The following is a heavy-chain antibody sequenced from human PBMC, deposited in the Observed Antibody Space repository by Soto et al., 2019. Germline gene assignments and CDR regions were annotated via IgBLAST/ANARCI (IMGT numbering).Heavy chain of an antibody. V-gene: IGHV3-21*01. CDR1: GFTFSSYS. D-gene: IGHD3-22*01. CDR2: ISSSSSYI. J-gene: IGHJ4*02. Sequence: GGSLRLSCAASGFTFSSYSMNWVRQAPGKGLEWVSSISSSSSYIYYADSVKGRFTISRDNAKNSLYLQMNSLRAEDTAVYYCARGTYYYDSSGYYFWWGQGTLVTVSS. CDR3: ARGTYYYDSSGYYFW.